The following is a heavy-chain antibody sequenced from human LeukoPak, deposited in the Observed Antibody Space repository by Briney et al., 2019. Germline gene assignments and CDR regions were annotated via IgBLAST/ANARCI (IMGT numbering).Heavy chain of an antibody. Sequence: GGSLRLSCAASGFTFSSYAMSWVRQAPGKGLEWVSAISGSGGSTYYADSVKGRFTISRDNSKNTLYLQMNSLRAEDTAVYYCAKGTAVDGTAYYFVYWGQGTLVSVSS. CDR2: ISGSGGST. V-gene: IGHV3-23*01. J-gene: IGHJ4*02. CDR3: AKGTAVDGTAYYFVY. D-gene: IGHD6-19*01. CDR1: GFTFSSYA.